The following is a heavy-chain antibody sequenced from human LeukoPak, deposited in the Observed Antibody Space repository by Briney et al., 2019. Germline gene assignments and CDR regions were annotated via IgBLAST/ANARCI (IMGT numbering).Heavy chain of an antibody. J-gene: IGHJ6*03. CDR3: ARGHSGYDKGYYYYYMDV. D-gene: IGHD5-12*01. Sequence: KASETLSLTCTVSGGSISSSSYYWGWIRQPPGKGLEWIGSIYYSGSTYYNPSLKSRVTISVDTSKNQFSLKLSSVTAADTAVYYCARGHSGYDKGYYYYYMDVWGKGTTVTISS. CDR2: IYYSGST. CDR1: GGSISSSSYY. V-gene: IGHV4-39*07.